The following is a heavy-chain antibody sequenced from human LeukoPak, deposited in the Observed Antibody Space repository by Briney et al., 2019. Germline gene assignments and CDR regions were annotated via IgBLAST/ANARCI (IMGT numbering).Heavy chain of an antibody. CDR1: GDSIRSYY. Sequence: PSETLSLTCTVSGDSIRSYYWNWIRRPPGKGLEWIGYIYYTGSTSYNPSLKSRVTISLGTSKSQFSLRLTSVTAADTAVYYCASHGSSGHDPLTWGQGTLVTVSS. CDR2: IYYTGST. J-gene: IGHJ4*01. CDR3: ASHGSSGHDPLT. D-gene: IGHD5-12*01. V-gene: IGHV4-59*08.